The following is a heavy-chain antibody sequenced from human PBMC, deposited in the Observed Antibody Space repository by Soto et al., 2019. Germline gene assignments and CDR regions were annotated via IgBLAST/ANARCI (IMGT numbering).Heavy chain of an antibody. CDR2: MNPNSGNT. V-gene: IGHV1-8*01. CDR3: AREKTSYGMDV. J-gene: IGHJ6*02. Sequence: QVQLVQSGAEVKKPGASVKVSCKASGYTFTGYDINWVRQATGQGLEWMGWMNPNSGNTGYAQKCQGRVTMTRNTSISTAYMEPSSLKSEGTAVYYCAREKTSYGMDVWVQGTTVTVSS. CDR1: GYTFTGYD.